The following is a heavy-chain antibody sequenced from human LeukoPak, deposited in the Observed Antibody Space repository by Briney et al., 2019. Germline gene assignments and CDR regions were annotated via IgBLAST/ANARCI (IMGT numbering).Heavy chain of an antibody. CDR2: IYPGDSDT. J-gene: IGHJ4*02. V-gene: IGHV5-51*01. D-gene: IGHD3-10*01. CDR3: ARLRITMVRGVMVFDY. CDR1: GSIFTSYW. Sequence: GESLQISCKGSGSIFTSYWIGWVRQLPGKGLEWMGIIYPGDSDTRYSPSFQGQVTTAADKSISTAYLQWSSLKASDTAMYYCARLRITMVRGVMVFDYWGQGTLVTVSS.